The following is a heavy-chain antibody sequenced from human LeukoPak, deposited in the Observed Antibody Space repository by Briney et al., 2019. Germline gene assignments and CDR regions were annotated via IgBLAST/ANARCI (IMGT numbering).Heavy chain of an antibody. Sequence: SVTVSCKASGGTFSSYAISWVRQAPGQGLEWMGGIIPIFGTANYAQKFQGRVTITADESTSTAYMELRSLRSDDTAVYYCARDLEEYSSGWYVRGAFDYWGQGTLVTVSS. J-gene: IGHJ4*02. V-gene: IGHV1-69*13. CDR3: ARDLEEYSSGWYVRGAFDY. CDR1: GGTFSSYA. CDR2: IIPIFGTA. D-gene: IGHD6-19*01.